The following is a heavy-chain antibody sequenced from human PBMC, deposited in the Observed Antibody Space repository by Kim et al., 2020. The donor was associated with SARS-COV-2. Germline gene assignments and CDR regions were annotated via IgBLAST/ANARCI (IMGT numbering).Heavy chain of an antibody. V-gene: IGHV3-13*04. D-gene: IGHD6-13*01. CDR3: AKGRYSSSLRGNLLYYGMDV. Sequence: GGSLRLSCAASGFTFSSYDMHWVRQATGKGLEWVSAIGTAGDTYYPGSVKGRFTISRENAKNSLYLQMNSLRAGDTAVYYCAKGRYSSSLRGNLLYYGMDVWGQGTTVTVSS. CDR1: GFTFSSYD. CDR2: IGTAGDT. J-gene: IGHJ6*02.